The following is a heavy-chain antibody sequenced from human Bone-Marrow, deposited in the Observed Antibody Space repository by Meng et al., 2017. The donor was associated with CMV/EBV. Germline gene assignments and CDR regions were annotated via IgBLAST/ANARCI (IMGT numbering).Heavy chain of an antibody. Sequence: GESLKISCAASGFTFSSYSMNWVRQAPGKGLEWVSSISSSSSYIYYADSVKGRFTISRDNAKNSLYLQMNSLRAEDTAVYYCARDQNYYDSSGYYYDYDDAFDIWGQGTMVTVSS. D-gene: IGHD3-22*01. V-gene: IGHV3-21*01. J-gene: IGHJ3*02. CDR2: ISSSSSYI. CDR1: GFTFSSYS. CDR3: ARDQNYYDSSGYYYDYDDAFDI.